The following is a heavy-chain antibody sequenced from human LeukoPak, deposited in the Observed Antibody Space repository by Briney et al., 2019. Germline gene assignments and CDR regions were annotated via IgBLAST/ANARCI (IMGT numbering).Heavy chain of an antibody. V-gene: IGHV4-39*01. CDR3: ARQLYVSGSYYAPMDV. J-gene: IGHJ6*03. Sequence: KTSETLSLTCSVSGGSIGSSSYFWGWIRQPPGKGLEWIASVHYSGSTYYNPSLKSRLTISVDTSKNQFSLELSSVTAADTALYFCARQLYVSGSYYAPMDVWGKGTTVTISS. CDR1: GGSIGSSSYF. CDR2: VHYSGST. D-gene: IGHD3-10*01.